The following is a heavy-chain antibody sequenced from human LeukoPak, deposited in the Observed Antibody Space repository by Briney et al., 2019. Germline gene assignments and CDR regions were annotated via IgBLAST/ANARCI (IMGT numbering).Heavy chain of an antibody. CDR2: IYYSGST. CDR3: ASSLRYCSSTSCYTYGMDV. Sequence: PSETLSLTCTVSGGSISSYYWNWIRQPPGRGLEYIGYIYYSGSTNHNPSLKSRVTISVDTSKNQFSLKLNSVTAADTAVYYCASSLRYCSSTSCYTYGMDVWGQGSTVTVSS. CDR1: GGSISSYY. J-gene: IGHJ6*02. V-gene: IGHV4-59*01. D-gene: IGHD2-2*02.